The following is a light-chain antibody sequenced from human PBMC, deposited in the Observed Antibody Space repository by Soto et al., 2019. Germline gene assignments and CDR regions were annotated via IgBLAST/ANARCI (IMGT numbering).Light chain of an antibody. J-gene: IGKJ1*01. CDR2: DAS. CDR3: HQHGGSPET. V-gene: IGKV3-11*01. CDR1: QSVNSH. Sequence: EIVLTQSPATLSLSPGERATLSCRASQSVNSHLGWYQQQPGQAPRLLIYDASNRATGIPDRFSGSGSGTEFILTISGLEPEDSGIYHCHQHGGSPETFGQGTKVDIK.